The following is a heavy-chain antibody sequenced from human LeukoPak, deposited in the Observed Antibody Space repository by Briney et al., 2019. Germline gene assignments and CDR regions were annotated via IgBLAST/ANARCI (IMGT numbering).Heavy chain of an antibody. CDR2: IYYSGST. Sequence: SETLSLTCTVSGGSISSYYWSWIRQPPGKGLEWLGYIYYSGSTNYNPSLKSRVTMSVDTSKNQFSLKLSSVTAADTAVYYCARGIHYGDYVIPPMDVWGQGTTVTVSS. CDR1: GGSISSYY. D-gene: IGHD4-17*01. CDR3: ARGIHYGDYVIPPMDV. V-gene: IGHV4-59*01. J-gene: IGHJ6*02.